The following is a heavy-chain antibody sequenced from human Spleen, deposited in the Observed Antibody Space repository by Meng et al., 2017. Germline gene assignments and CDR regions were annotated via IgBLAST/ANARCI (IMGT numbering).Heavy chain of an antibody. D-gene: IGHD6-19*01. CDR1: GGSISSGGYY. CDR3: ASWIYSCGWQ. V-gene: IGHV4-31*03. Sequence: QVQLQPSGPGLLKPSQTLSLTCTVSGGSISSGGYYWSWIRQHPGKGLEWIGYIYYSGSTYYNPSLKSRVTIAIDKSKNQFSLKLSSVTAADTAVYYCASWIYSCGWQWGQGALVTVSS. CDR2: IYYSGST. J-gene: IGHJ4*02.